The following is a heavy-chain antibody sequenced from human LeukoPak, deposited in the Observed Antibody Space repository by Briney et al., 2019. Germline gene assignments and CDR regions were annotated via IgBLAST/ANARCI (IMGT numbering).Heavy chain of an antibody. Sequence: GGSLRLSCAASGFTLNSYYMSWARQAPGKGLEWVANINQDEKDKYYADSVKGRFTISRDNAKKSLYLQMNSLRVEDTAVYYCAREARLGTTDDAADIWGQGTMVTVSS. CDR1: GFTLNSYY. D-gene: IGHD1-7*01. J-gene: IGHJ3*02. CDR2: INQDEKDK. V-gene: IGHV3-7*01. CDR3: AREARLGTTDDAADI.